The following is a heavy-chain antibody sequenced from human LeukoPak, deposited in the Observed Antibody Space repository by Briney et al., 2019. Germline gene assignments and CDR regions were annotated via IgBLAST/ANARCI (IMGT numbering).Heavy chain of an antibody. CDR1: GGSISSSSYY. D-gene: IGHD3-9*01. CDR2: ICYSGST. J-gene: IGHJ4*02. V-gene: IGHV4-39*07. CDR3: ARAGFDWLLYSVRSKQFDY. Sequence: SSETLSLTCTVSGGSISSSSYYWGWIRQPPGKGLEWIGSICYSGSTYYNPSLKSRVTISVDTSKNEFSLKLSSVTAADTAVYYCARAGFDWLLYSVRSKQFDYWGQGTLVTVSS.